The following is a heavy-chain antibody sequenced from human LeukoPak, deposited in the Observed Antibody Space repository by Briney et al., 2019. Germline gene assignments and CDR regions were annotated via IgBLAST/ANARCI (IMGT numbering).Heavy chain of an antibody. CDR1: GGSVSSGSYY. CDR3: ARLDRDDAFDI. D-gene: IGHD3-10*01. Sequence: KTSETLSLTCTVSGGSVSSGSYYWSWIRQPPGKGLEWIGYIYYSGSTNYNPSLKSRVTISVDTSKNQFSLKLSSVTAADTAVYYCARLDRDDAFDIWGQGTMVTVSS. CDR2: IYYSGST. J-gene: IGHJ3*02. V-gene: IGHV4-61*01.